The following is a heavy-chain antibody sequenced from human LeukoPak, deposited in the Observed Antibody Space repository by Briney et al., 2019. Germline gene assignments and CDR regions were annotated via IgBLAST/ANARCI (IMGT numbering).Heavy chain of an antibody. D-gene: IGHD5-18*01. J-gene: IGHJ4*02. Sequence: SETLSLTCTVSGGSISSGGYYWSWIRQHPGKGLEWIGYIYYSGSTYYNPSLKSRATISVDTSKSQFSLKLSSVTAADTAVYYCARGSRYSYGRFDYWGQGTLVTVSS. CDR3: ARGSRYSYGRFDY. CDR1: GGSISSGGYY. V-gene: IGHV4-31*03. CDR2: IYYSGST.